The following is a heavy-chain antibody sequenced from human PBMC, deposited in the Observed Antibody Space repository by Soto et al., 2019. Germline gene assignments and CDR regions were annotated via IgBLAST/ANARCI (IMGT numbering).Heavy chain of an antibody. CDR3: AKATGTRNPADL. J-gene: IGHJ5*02. CDR1: GFPLRSLT. CDR2: ISSSSAYI. D-gene: IGHD1-7*01. V-gene: IGHV3-23*01. Sequence: GVPRSLSGSSSGFPLRSLTMSWVRPAPGEGLEWVSAISSSSAYIYYADSVRGRFTISRDNSKNTLYLQMNSLRAEDTAVYYCAKATGTRNPADLRGPGTLVPGSS.